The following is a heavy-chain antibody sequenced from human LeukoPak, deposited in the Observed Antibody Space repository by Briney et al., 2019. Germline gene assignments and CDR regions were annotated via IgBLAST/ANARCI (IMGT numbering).Heavy chain of an antibody. Sequence: TGGSLRLSCAVSGXTFSSYGMHWVRQAPGKGLESVAVIWYDGSNKYYADSVKGRFTISRDNSKNTLYLQMNSLRAEYTAVYYCARDAYYDSTGLSAFDIWGQGTMVTVSS. CDR2: IWYDGSNK. V-gene: IGHV3-33*01. CDR1: GXTFSSYG. CDR3: ARDAYYDSTGLSAFDI. D-gene: IGHD3-22*01. J-gene: IGHJ3*02.